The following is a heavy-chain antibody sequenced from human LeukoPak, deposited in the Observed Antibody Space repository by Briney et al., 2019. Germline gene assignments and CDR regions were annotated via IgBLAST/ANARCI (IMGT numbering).Heavy chain of an antibody. D-gene: IGHD1-20*01. V-gene: IGHV4-59*01. Sequence: SETLSLTCTVSGRSISSYYWNWIRQPPGKGLEWIGFIYYSGSTNYNPSLKSRVTISVDTSKNQFSLKLSSVTAADTAVYYCARGEITGTMNFDYWGQGTLVTVSS. CDR1: GRSISSYY. CDR3: ARGEITGTMNFDY. CDR2: IYYSGST. J-gene: IGHJ4*02.